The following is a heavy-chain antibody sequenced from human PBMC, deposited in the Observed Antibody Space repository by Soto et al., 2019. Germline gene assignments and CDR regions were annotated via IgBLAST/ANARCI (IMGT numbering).Heavy chain of an antibody. CDR2: IYYSGST. J-gene: IGHJ3*02. CDR1: GGSISSSSYY. Sequence: SETLSLTCTVSGGSISSSSYYWGWIRQPPGKGLEWIGSIYYSGSTYYNPSLKSRVTISVDTSKNQFSLKLSSVTAADTAVYYCARQEVPASKTAVAFDIWGQGTMVTVSS. D-gene: IGHD2-2*01. CDR3: ARQEVPASKTAVAFDI. V-gene: IGHV4-39*01.